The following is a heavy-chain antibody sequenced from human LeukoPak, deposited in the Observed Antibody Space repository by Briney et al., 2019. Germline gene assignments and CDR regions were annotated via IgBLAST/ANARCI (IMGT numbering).Heavy chain of an antibody. CDR1: GGTFSSYA. V-gene: IGHV1-69*13. D-gene: IGHD2-2*01. CDR2: IIPIFGTA. Sequence: GASVKVSCKASGGTFSSYAISWVRQAPGQGLEWMGGIIPIFGTANYAQKFQGRVTITADESTSTAYMELSSLRSEDTAVYYCARGPCSSPSCPSYFDYWGQGTLVTVSS. CDR3: ARGPCSSPSCPSYFDY. J-gene: IGHJ4*02.